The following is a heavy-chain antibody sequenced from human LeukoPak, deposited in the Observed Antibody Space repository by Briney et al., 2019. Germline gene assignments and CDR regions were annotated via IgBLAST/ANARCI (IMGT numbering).Heavy chain of an antibody. V-gene: IGHV4-59*01. CDR2: IDYSGST. Sequence: SETLSLTCTVSGGSISSYYWSWIRQPPGKGLEWIGYIDYSGSTKYNPSLKSRVSISVDTSKNQFSLKMSSVAAADTALYYCVREGSSSRFVDYWGQGTLVTVSS. D-gene: IGHD3-10*01. J-gene: IGHJ4*02. CDR1: GGSISSYY. CDR3: VREGSSSRFVDY.